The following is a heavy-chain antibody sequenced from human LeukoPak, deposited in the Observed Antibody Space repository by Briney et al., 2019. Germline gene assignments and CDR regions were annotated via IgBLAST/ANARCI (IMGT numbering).Heavy chain of an antibody. CDR3: ARAAGSGLIDY. J-gene: IGHJ4*02. CDR1: GGSISSGSYY. D-gene: IGHD6-19*01. V-gene: IGHV4-61*02. Sequence: SETLSLTCTVSGGSISSGSYYWTWIRQLAGKGLEWIGRIYTSGSTNYNPSLKSRVTISVDTSKNQFSLKLSSVTAADTALYFCARAAGSGLIDYWGQGILVIVSS. CDR2: IYTSGST.